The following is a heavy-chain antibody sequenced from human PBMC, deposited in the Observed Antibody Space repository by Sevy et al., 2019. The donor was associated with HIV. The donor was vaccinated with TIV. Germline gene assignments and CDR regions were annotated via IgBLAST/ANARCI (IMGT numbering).Heavy chain of an antibody. Sequence: ASVKVSCKASGDTLRKHAISWVRQAPGKGLEWMGGIIPTFDTANFPRKFRDRVTITADESTSTVYMELSSLRSEDTAVYYCARAGENLYYSYYDYWGQGTLVTVSS. CDR1: GDTLRKHA. D-gene: IGHD3-10*01. CDR2: IIPTFDTA. V-gene: IGHV1-69*13. J-gene: IGHJ4*02. CDR3: ARAGENLYYSYYDY.